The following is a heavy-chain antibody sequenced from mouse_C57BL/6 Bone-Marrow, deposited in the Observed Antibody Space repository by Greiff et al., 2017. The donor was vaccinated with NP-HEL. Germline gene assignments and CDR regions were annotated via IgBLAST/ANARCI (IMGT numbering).Heavy chain of an antibody. CDR3: ARQSSSDRDAMDY. CDR2: ISNGGGST. D-gene: IGHD1-1*01. Sequence: EVQRVESGGGLVQPGGSLKLSCAASGFTFSDYYMYWVRQTPEKRLEWVAYISNGGGSTYYPDTVKGRFTISRDNAKNTLYLQMSRLKSEDTAMYYCARQSSSDRDAMDYWGQGTSVTVSS. V-gene: IGHV5-12*01. CDR1: GFTFSDYY. J-gene: IGHJ4*01.